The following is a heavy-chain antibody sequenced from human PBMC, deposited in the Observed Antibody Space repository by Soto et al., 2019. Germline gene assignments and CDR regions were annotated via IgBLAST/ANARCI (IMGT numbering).Heavy chain of an antibody. CDR3: AREQQLPANNWFDP. Sequence: GGSLRLSCAASGFPFSIYWMSLVRQSPGKGLEWAANIKQDGSEKYYVDSVKGRFTISRDNAKNSLYLQMNSLRAEDTAVYYCAREQQLPANNWFDPWGQGTRVTVYS. J-gene: IGHJ5*02. CDR1: GFPFSIYW. CDR2: IKQDGSEK. D-gene: IGHD6-13*01. V-gene: IGHV3-7*01.